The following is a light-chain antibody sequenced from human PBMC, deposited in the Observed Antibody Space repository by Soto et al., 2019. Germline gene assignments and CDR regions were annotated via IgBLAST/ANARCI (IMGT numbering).Light chain of an antibody. Sequence: QSALTQPPSASGTPGQKVTISCSGSSSDIGDNYVYWHQQLPGTAPKLLIYRNNQQPSGVPDRFSGSKSGTSASLAISGLRSEDEADYYCAAWDDSLSGYVFGPGTKVTVL. CDR2: RNN. CDR1: SSDIGDNY. J-gene: IGLJ1*01. V-gene: IGLV1-47*01. CDR3: AAWDDSLSGYV.